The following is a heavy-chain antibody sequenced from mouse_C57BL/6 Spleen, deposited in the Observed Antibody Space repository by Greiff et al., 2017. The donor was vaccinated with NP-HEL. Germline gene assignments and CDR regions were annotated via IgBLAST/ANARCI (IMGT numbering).Heavy chain of an antibody. J-gene: IGHJ2*01. CDR2: IYPRSGNT. CDR3: ARWNDGYYFDY. CDR1: GYTFTSYG. Sequence: VQLQESGAELARPGASVKLSCKASGYTFTSYGISWVKQRTGQGLEWIGEIYPRSGNTYYNEKFKGKATLTADKSSSTAYMELRSLTSEDSAVYFCARWNDGYYFDYWGQGTTLTVSS. D-gene: IGHD2-3*01. V-gene: IGHV1-81*01.